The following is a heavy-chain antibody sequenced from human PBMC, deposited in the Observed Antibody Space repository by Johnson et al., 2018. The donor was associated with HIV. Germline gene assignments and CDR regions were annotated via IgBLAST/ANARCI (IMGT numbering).Heavy chain of an antibody. J-gene: IGHJ3*02. CDR3: AKARSGGPGAFDI. CDR1: GFTVRSNY. D-gene: IGHD6-19*01. V-gene: IGHV3-66*01. Sequence: MLLVESGGGVVQPGGSLRLSCTASGFTVRSNYMSWVRQAPGMGLEWVSVIDTAGSTYDADSVKGRFTIPRDISKNTLYLQMNSLRAEDTAVYCCAKARSGGPGAFDIWGQGTMVTVSS. CDR2: IDTAGST.